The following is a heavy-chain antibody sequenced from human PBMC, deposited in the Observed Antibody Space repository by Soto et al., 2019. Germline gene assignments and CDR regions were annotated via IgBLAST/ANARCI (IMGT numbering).Heavy chain of an antibody. Sequence: LSLTCAVSGGSISSGGYSWSWIRQPPGKGLEWIGYIYHSGSTYYNPSLKSRVTISVDRSKNQFSLKLSSVTAADTAVYYCASTFKLALSGQFDPWGQGTLVTVSS. V-gene: IGHV4-30-2*01. CDR3: ASTFKLALSGQFDP. CDR2: IYHSGST. CDR1: GGSISSGGYS. D-gene: IGHD1-26*01. J-gene: IGHJ5*02.